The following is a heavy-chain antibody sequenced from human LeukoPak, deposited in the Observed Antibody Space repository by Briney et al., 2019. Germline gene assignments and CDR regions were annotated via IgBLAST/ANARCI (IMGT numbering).Heavy chain of an antibody. CDR2: ISLNGGAS. CDR3: ARDVGDGYYYYMDV. V-gene: IGHV3-20*04. CDR1: GFTFDEYG. J-gene: IGHJ6*03. D-gene: IGHD3-16*01. Sequence: GGSLRLSCAASGFTFDEYGMSWVRQAPGKGLEWVSGISLNGGASGYADSVRGRFTISRDNANNSISLQMNSLRAEDTALYYCARDVGDGYYYYMDVWGKGTTVTVSS.